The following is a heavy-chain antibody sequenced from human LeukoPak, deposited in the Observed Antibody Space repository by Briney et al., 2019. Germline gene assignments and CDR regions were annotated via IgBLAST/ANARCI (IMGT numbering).Heavy chain of an antibody. V-gene: IGHV1-8*01. CDR1: GYTFTSYD. CDR2: MNPNSGNT. Sequence: ASVKVSCKASGYTFTSYDINWVRQAPGQGLEWMGWMNPNSGNTGYAQKFQGRVTMTRNTSISTAYMELSSLRSEDTAVYYCARGLYSSGWYGVDYWGQGTLVTVSS. CDR3: ARGLYSSGWYGVDY. J-gene: IGHJ4*02. D-gene: IGHD6-19*01.